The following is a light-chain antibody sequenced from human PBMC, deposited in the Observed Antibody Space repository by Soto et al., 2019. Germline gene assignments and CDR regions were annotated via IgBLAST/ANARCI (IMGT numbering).Light chain of an antibody. CDR2: ESS. V-gene: IGKV1-39*01. CDR3: QHSSSDLIT. CDR1: QAISPF. J-gene: IGKJ5*01. Sequence: DIQLTQSPLSLSASVGDRVTITCRASQAISPFLNWYQCKPGKXPKXXIYESSNLRGGVSSRFSGSGSGTDLTITIDRLKSDDFETYYCQHSSSDLITFGQGTRLEIK.